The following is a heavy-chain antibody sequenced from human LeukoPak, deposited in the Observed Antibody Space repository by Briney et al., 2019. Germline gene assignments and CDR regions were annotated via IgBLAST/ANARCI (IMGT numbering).Heavy chain of an antibody. Sequence: SEPLSLTCSGSNYSISNSLYWGWLRQPPGKGLEWIGRIYTSGSTNYNPSLKSRVTISVDKSKNQFSLKLSSVTAADTAVYYCARDTAFVAFDIWGQGTMVTVSS. J-gene: IGHJ3*02. CDR2: IYTSGST. CDR1: NYSISNSLY. D-gene: IGHD5-18*01. CDR3: ARDTAFVAFDI. V-gene: IGHV4-38-2*02.